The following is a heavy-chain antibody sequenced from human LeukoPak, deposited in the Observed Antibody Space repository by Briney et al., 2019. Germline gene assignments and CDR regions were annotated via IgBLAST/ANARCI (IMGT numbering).Heavy chain of an antibody. Sequence: YPSETLSLTCTVSGGSISSYYWSWIRQPPGKGLEWIGYIYTSGSTNYNPSLKSRVTISVDTSKNQFSLKLSSVTAADTAVYYCARVTYYYDSSGYYSDAFDIWGQGTMVTVSS. V-gene: IGHV4-4*09. CDR2: IYTSGST. J-gene: IGHJ3*02. CDR3: ARVTYYYDSSGYYSDAFDI. CDR1: GGSISSYY. D-gene: IGHD3-22*01.